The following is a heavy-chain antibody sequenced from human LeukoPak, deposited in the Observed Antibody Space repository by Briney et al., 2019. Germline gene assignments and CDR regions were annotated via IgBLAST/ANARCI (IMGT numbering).Heavy chain of an antibody. V-gene: IGHV3-33*08. CDR3: ARGIEEWLYLYY. CDR2: ISSDGRTK. D-gene: IGHD3-3*01. Sequence: GRSLRLSCAASGITLSAYGMHWVRQAPGKGLEWVAVISSDGRTKYSTDSAKGRFTISRDNSENRLYLQMDSLRAEDTAVYYCARGIEEWLYLYYWGQGALVTVAS. J-gene: IGHJ4*02. CDR1: GITLSAYG.